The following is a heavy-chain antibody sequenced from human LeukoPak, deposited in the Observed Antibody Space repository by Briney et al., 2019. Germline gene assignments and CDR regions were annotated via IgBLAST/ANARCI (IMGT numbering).Heavy chain of an antibody. D-gene: IGHD2-15*01. CDR1: GYSFPNYW. J-gene: IGHJ4*02. CDR3: ARLHCSGGSCYSGSAYYFDY. CDR2: IYPGDSDT. V-gene: IGHV5-51*01. Sequence: PGESLKISCKGSGYSFPNYWIAWVRQMPGKGLEWMGIIYPGDSDTRYNPSFQGQVTISADKSISTAYLQWSSLKASDTVIYYCARLHCSGGSCYSGSAYYFDYWGQGTLVTVSS.